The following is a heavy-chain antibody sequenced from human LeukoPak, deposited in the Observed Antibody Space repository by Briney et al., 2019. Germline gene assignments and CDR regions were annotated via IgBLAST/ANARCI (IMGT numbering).Heavy chain of an antibody. CDR2: MNPNSGNT. D-gene: IGHD2-15*01. CDR1: GYTFTSYD. CDR3: ARRHGRCSDGSCYYPDY. J-gene: IGHJ4*02. V-gene: IGHV1-8*01. Sequence: GASVKVSCKASGYTFTSYDINWVRQATGQGFEWMGWMNPNSGNTGYAQKFQGRVTMTRNSSITTAYMELSSLRSEDTAVYYCARRHGRCSDGSCYYPDYWGQGTLVTVSS.